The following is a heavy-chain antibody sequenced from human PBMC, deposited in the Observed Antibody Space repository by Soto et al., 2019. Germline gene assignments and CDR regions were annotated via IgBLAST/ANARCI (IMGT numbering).Heavy chain of an antibody. D-gene: IGHD3-3*01. CDR3: AKSPHDYDFWSGYWDV. CDR1: GFTFSSYA. V-gene: IGHV3-23*01. CDR2: ISGSGGST. J-gene: IGHJ4*02. Sequence: EVQLLESGRGLVQPGGSLRLSCAASGFTFSSYAMSWVRQAPGKGLEWVSAISGSGGSTYYADSVKGRFTISRDNSKNTLYLQMNSLRAEDTALYYCAKSPHDYDFWSGYWDVWGQGTLVTVSS.